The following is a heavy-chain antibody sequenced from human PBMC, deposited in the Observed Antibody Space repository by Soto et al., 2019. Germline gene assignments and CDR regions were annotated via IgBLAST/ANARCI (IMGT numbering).Heavy chain of an antibody. Sequence: ELRVLESGGGLVQSGGSLRLSCAASGFTFNQYAMNWVRQAPGKGLDWVSAISGAGGVTEYADSVQGRFTISRDNSKKTVYLDMNSLRVEDTAIYYCARGGCARSSCSCDWWGQGTLVTVS. V-gene: IGHV3-23*01. CDR1: GFTFNQYA. CDR2: ISGAGGVT. D-gene: IGHD6-13*01. CDR3: ARGGCARSSCSCDW. J-gene: IGHJ4*02.